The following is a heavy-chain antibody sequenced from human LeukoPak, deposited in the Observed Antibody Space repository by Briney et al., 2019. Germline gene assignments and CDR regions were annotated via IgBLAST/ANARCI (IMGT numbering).Heavy chain of an antibody. D-gene: IGHD3-10*01. CDR3: ARPNYYGSGSYHFDY. CDR1: GYTFTSYG. CDR2: INPSGGST. Sequence: GASVKVSCKASGYTFTSYGISWVRQAPGQGLEWMGIINPSGGSTSYAQKFQGRVTMTRDTSTSTVYMELSSLRSEDTAVYYCARPNYYGSGSYHFDYWGQGTLVTVSS. J-gene: IGHJ4*02. V-gene: IGHV1-46*01.